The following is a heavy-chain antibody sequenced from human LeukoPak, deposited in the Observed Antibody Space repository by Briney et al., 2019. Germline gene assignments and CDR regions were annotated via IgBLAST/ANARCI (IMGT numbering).Heavy chain of an antibody. CDR3: AKDTPLFYHYYGIDV. J-gene: IGHJ6*02. CDR1: GLNLDAYA. CDR2: ISGDGTIT. Sequence: GGSLRLSCAASGLNLDAYAMHWVRQAPGKGLEWVSLISGDGTITYYADSVKGRFTISRDNSKNSLFLEMNSLRSEDTALYYCAKDTPLFYHYYGIDVWGQGTTVTVSS. V-gene: IGHV3-43*02.